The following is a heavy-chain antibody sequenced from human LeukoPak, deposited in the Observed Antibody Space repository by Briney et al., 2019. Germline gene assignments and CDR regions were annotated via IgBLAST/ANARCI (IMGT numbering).Heavy chain of an antibody. CDR3: ARGRLVGSGLWFPPSIDY. J-gene: IGHJ4*02. Sequence: GASVKVSCKASGYTFTSYGISWVRQAPGQGLEWMGWISAYNGNTNYAQKLQGRVTMTTDTSTSTAYMELRSLRSDDTAVYYCARGRLVGSGLWFPPSIDYWGQGTLVTVSS. CDR1: GYTFTSYG. CDR2: ISAYNGNT. V-gene: IGHV1-18*01. D-gene: IGHD3-10*01.